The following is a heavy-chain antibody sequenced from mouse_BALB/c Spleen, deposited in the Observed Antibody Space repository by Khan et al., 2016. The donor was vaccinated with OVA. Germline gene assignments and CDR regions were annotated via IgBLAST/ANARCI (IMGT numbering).Heavy chain of an antibody. CDR3: AREGDGGGLAY. CDR1: GFTFTDYY. J-gene: IGHJ3*01. V-gene: IGHV5-12*02. CDR2: ISNRGTTT. Sequence: EVELVESGGGFMQPGGFLKLSCATSGFTFTDYYMYWVRQTPEKRLEWVAYISNRGTTTYYPDTVRGRFTISRDNDKNILYLQMSRLGSADTAIYFCAREGDGGGLAYWGQGTLVTVSA. D-gene: IGHD1-1*02.